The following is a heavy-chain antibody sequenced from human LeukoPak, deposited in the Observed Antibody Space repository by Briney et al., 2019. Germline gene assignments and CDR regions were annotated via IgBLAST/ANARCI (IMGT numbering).Heavy chain of an antibody. CDR2: IKQDGGQL. CDR3: ARLGARQMLEY. D-gene: IGHD4-17*01. V-gene: IGHV3-7*01. Sequence: XGSLRLSCAASGFTFSSYAMHWVRQAPGKGLEWVANIKQDGGQLYYLESVKGRFTVSRDNAKNSLYLQMNSLRAEDTAVYYCARLGARQMLEYWGQGTLVTVSS. CDR1: GFTFSSYA. J-gene: IGHJ4*02.